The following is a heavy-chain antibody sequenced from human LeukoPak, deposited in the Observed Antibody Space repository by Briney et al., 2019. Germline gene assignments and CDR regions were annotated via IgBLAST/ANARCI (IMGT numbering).Heavy chain of an antibody. J-gene: IGHJ6*02. CDR1: GGSISSYY. V-gene: IGHV4-4*07. Sequence: SETLSLTCTVSGGSISSYYWSWVRQPAGKGLEWIGRMHSSGSTHYNPSLKSRVTMSADTSKNQFSLILSSVTAADTAIYYCARGTYGMDVWGQGTTVTVSS. CDR2: MHSSGST. CDR3: ARGTYGMDV.